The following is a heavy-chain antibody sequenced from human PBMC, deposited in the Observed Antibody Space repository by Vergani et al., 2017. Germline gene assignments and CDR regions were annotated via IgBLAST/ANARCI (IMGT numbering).Heavy chain of an antibody. J-gene: IGHJ3*02. Sequence: QVQLVQSGAEVKKPGASVKVSCKASGYTFSSYAISWVRQAPGQGLEWMGGIIPIFGTANYAQKFQGRVTITADESTSTAYMELSSLRSEDTAVYYCAAPKKAGAKGQGAFDIWGQGTMVTVSS. D-gene: IGHD6-13*01. V-gene: IGHV1-69*01. CDR3: AAPKKAGAKGQGAFDI. CDR2: IIPIFGTA. CDR1: GYTFSSYA.